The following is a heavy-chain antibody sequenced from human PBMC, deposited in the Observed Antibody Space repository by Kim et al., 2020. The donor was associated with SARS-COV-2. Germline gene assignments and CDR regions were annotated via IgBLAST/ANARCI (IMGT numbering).Heavy chain of an antibody. CDR3: AGGYSGYVDY. V-gene: IGHV4-4*02. D-gene: IGHD5-12*01. J-gene: IGHJ4*02. CDR2: T. Sequence: TNYNPSRKSRVTISVDKSKNQFSLKLSSVTAADTAVYYCAGGYSGYVDYWGQGTLVTVSS.